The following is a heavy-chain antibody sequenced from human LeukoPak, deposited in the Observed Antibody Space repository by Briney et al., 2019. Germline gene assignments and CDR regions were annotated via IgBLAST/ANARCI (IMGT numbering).Heavy chain of an antibody. V-gene: IGHV3-23*01. CDR3: AQGGYFAFDF. CDR1: GFTFSTYD. D-gene: IGHD2-2*03. Sequence: GGSLRLSCVASGFTFSTYDMQWVRQAPGQGLEWVSGINRSGRTYYTDSVKGRFTISSDNSKSTLYLEMNSLRAEDTAVYYCAQGGYFAFDFWGQGTMVTVSS. J-gene: IGHJ3*01. CDR2: INRSGRT.